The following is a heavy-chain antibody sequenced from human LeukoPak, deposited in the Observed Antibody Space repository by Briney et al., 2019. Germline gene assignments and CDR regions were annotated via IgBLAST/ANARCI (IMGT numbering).Heavy chain of an antibody. V-gene: IGHV3-21*01. CDR2: ISSSSSYI. CDR1: GFTFSSYS. CDR3: ARDRLDSSGWPNWFDP. D-gene: IGHD6-19*01. J-gene: IGHJ5*02. Sequence: GGSLRLSCAASGFTFSSYSMNWVRQAPGKGLEWVSSISSSSSYIYYADSVKVRFTISRDNAKNSLYLQMNSLRAEDTAVYYCARDRLDSSGWPNWFDPWGQGTLVTASS.